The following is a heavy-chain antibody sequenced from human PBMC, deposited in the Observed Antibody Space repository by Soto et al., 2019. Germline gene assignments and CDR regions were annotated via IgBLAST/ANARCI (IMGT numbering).Heavy chain of an antibody. J-gene: IGHJ6*02. V-gene: IGHV1-46*01. CDR1: GYSFTDYY. CDR3: AREPPSTVNDYYYGMDV. Sequence: QVHLVQSGTDVRRPGASVKVSCKASGYSFTDYYMHWVRQAPGQGLEWMGIINPSGGSTSYAQKFQGRVTMTRDTSTSTVYMELSSLRSEDTAVYYCAREPPSTVNDYYYGMDVWGQGTTVTVSS. CDR2: INPSGGST. D-gene: IGHD4-4*01.